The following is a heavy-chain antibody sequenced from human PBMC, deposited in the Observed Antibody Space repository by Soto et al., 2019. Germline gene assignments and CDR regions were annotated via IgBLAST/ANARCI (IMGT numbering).Heavy chain of an antibody. CDR1: GGSISSYY. J-gene: IGHJ4*02. CDR2: IYYSGST. D-gene: IGHD3-3*01. V-gene: IGHV4-59*08. CDR3: AAHSPYYDFWSGYSSYFDY. Sequence: SETRSLTCTVSGGSISSYYWSWIRQPPGKGLEWIGYIYYSGSTNYNPSLKSRVTISVDTSKNQFSLKLSSVTAADTAVYYCAAHSPYYDFWSGYSSYFDYWGQGTLVTVSS.